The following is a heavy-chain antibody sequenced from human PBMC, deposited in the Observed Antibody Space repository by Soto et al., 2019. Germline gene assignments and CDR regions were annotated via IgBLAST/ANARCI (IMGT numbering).Heavy chain of an antibody. CDR3: ARHREPDYDILTGYSFDY. D-gene: IGHD3-9*01. CDR2: IYPGDSDT. CDR1: GYSFTSYW. J-gene: IGHJ4*02. Sequence: GESLKISCKGSGYSFTSYWIGWVRQMPGKGLEWMGIIYPGDSDTRYSPSFQGQVTISADKSISTAYLQWSSLKASDTAMYYCARHREPDYDILTGYSFDYWGQGTLVTVSS. V-gene: IGHV5-51*01.